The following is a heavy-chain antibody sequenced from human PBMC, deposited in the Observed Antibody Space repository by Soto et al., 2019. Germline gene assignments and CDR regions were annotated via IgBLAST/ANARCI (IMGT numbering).Heavy chain of an antibody. Sequence: EVQLVESGGGLIQPGGSLRLSCAASGFTVSSNYMSWVRQAPGKGLEWVSVIYSGGSTYYADSVKGRFTISRDNSKNTRYLQMNSLRAEDTAVYYCARVRVESGYPEYFQHWGQGTLVTVSS. CDR1: GFTVSSNY. J-gene: IGHJ1*01. D-gene: IGHD3-22*01. CDR2: IYSGGST. CDR3: ARVRVESGYPEYFQH. V-gene: IGHV3-53*01.